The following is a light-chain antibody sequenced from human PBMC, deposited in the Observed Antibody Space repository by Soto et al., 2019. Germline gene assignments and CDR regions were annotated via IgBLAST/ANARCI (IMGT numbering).Light chain of an antibody. V-gene: IGKV1-9*01. CDR2: AAS. CDR1: QGISSY. CDR3: QQYENYWT. Sequence: DTQMTQSPSSLSASVGDRVTITCRASQGISSYLAWYQQKPGKAPKLLIYAASTLRSGVPSRFSGSGSGTDFTLTISSLQPEDFGIYYCQQYENYWTFGQGTKVDNK. J-gene: IGKJ1*01.